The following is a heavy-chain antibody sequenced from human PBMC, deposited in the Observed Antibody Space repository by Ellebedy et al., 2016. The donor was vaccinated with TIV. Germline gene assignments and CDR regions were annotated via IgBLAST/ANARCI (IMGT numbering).Heavy chain of an antibody. CDR3: ARGYDILTGYHLSFFDY. CDR2: FDPEDGET. J-gene: IGHJ4*02. CDR1: GYTLTELS. D-gene: IGHD3-9*01. Sequence: AALVKVSCKVSGYTLTELSMHWVRQSPGQGLEWMGGFDPEDGETIYAQKFQGRVTMTEDTSIDTAYMELSSLRSEDTAVYYCARGYDILTGYHLSFFDYWGPGTLVTVSS. V-gene: IGHV1-24*01.